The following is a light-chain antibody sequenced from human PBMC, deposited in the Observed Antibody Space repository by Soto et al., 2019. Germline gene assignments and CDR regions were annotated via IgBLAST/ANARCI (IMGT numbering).Light chain of an antibody. J-gene: IGKJ2*01. CDR3: QQYNGYPHT. CDR1: QSISTW. V-gene: IGKV1-5*03. Sequence: DIQMTQSPSTLSASVGDRVTITCRASQSISTWLAWYQQKPGKAPKLLIYKASSLRNGVPSRFSGSGSGTEFTLTIYSLQPDDFASYYCQQYNGYPHTFGQGTKVEIK. CDR2: KAS.